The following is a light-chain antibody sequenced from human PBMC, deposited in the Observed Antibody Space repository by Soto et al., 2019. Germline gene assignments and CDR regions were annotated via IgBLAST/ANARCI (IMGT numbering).Light chain of an antibody. CDR2: AAS. Sequence: EIVLTQSPGTLSLSPGERATLSCRASEFLSSSYLVWYQQKPGQAPRLLIYAASRRATGIPDRFSGSGSGTDFTLTISSLEPEDFAVYYCQQRSNWPTFGQGTKVEIK. V-gene: IGKV3D-20*02. CDR3: QQRSNWPT. CDR1: EFLSSSY. J-gene: IGKJ1*01.